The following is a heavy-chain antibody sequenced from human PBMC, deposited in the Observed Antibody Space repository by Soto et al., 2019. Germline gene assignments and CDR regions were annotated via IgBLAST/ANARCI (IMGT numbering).Heavy chain of an antibody. CDR3: ARDRGYCSGGSCYLRYYYYGMDV. V-gene: IGHV1-69*01. D-gene: IGHD2-15*01. Sequence: QVQLVQSGAEVKKPGSSVKVSCKASGGTFSSYAISWVRQAPGQGLEWMGGIIPIFGTANYAQKFQGRVTITADESTSTVYMELSSLRSEDTAVYYCARDRGYCSGGSCYLRYYYYGMDVWGQGTTVTVSS. CDR2: IIPIFGTA. CDR1: GGTFSSYA. J-gene: IGHJ6*02.